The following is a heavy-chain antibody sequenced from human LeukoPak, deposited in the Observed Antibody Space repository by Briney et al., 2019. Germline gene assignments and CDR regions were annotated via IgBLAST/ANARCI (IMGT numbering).Heavy chain of an antibody. J-gene: IGHJ4*02. Sequence: PGGSLRLSCAASGYTFDGYGMSWVRQAPGKGLEWVSSISSTGGTTYYADSVKGRFTISRDNSKNTLYLQMNSLRAGDTAVYYCATSGLSRFGFWGQGTLVTVSS. CDR1: GYTFDGYG. CDR2: ISSTGGTT. D-gene: IGHD2/OR15-2a*01. CDR3: ATSGLSRFGF. V-gene: IGHV3-23*01.